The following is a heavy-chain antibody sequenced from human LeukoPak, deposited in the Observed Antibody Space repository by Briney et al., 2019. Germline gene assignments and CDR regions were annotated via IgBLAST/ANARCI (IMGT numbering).Heavy chain of an antibody. V-gene: IGHV3-7*01. CDR2: IEQDGSEK. CDR1: GCTFNSYW. J-gene: IGHJ4*02. CDR3: ARDEPPGEYIAAQPYYFDY. Sequence: GGSLRLSCAASGCTFNSYWMSLVRQAPGKALEWVDNIEQDGSEKYYVDSVKGRFTISRDNAKNSLYLQMNSLRAEDSAVYYCARDEPPGEYIAAQPYYFDYWGPGTLVTVSS. D-gene: IGHD6-6*01.